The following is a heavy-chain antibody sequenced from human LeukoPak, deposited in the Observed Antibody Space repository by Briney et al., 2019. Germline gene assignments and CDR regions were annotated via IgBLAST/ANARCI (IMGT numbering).Heavy chain of an antibody. CDR2: ISSSSSYI. V-gene: IGHV3-21*01. CDR3: ASIAARPMDV. CDR1: GFTFSSYS. J-gene: IGHJ6*03. D-gene: IGHD6-6*01. Sequence: GGSLRLSCAASGFTFSSYSMNWVRQAPGKGLEWVSSISSSSSYIYYADSVKGRSTISRDNAKNSLYLQMNSLRAEDTAVYYCASIAARPMDVWGKGTTVAVSS.